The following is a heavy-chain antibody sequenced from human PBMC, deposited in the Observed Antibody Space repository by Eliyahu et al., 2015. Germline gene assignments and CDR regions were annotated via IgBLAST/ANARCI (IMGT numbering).Heavy chain of an antibody. V-gene: IGHV3-11*01. CDR2: ISSSGTTL. Sequence: EWVSYISSSGTTLYYADSVKGRFTVSRDNAKNSLYLQMDSLRAEDTAVYYCARRYSGSGNYCFDYWGQGTLVTVSS. J-gene: IGHJ4*02. D-gene: IGHD3-10*01. CDR3: ARRYSGSGNYCFDY.